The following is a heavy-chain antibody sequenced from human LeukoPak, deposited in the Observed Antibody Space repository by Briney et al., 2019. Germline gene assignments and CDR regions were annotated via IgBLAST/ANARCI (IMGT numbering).Heavy chain of an antibody. D-gene: IGHD2-15*01. CDR2: INHSGST. V-gene: IGHV4-34*01. CDR1: GGSFSGYY. CDR3: ARGSVVCYTY. J-gene: IGHJ4*02. Sequence: SETLSLTCAVYGGSFSGYYWSWIRQPPGKGLEWIGEINHSGSTNYNPSLKSRVTISVDTSKNQFSLKLSSVTAADTAVYYCARGSVVCYTYWSQGTLVTVSS.